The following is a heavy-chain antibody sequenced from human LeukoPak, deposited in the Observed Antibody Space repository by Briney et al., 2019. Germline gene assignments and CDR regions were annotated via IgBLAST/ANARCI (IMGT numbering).Heavy chain of an antibody. D-gene: IGHD3-22*01. CDR2: ISSSDSTI. J-gene: IGHJ3*02. V-gene: IGHV3-11*01. Sequence: GESLRLSCAASGFTLSDYYMSWIRQAPGKGREWVSYISSSDSTIYYADSVKGRCTISRDNLKNVLYLQMNSLKGEDTALYYCARGIFLSGYLDAFDIWGQGTVVTVSS. CDR3: ARGIFLSGYLDAFDI. CDR1: GFTLSDYY.